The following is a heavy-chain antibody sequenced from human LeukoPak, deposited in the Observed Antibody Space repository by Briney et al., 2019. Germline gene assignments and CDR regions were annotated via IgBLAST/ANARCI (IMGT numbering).Heavy chain of an antibody. CDR1: GFTFSSYA. Sequence: GGSLRLSCAASGFTFSSYAMNWVRQAPGKGLEWVSAISGGGGSTYYTDSVKGRFAISRDNSKNTLYPEMDSLRAEDTAVYFCAKVAAVAGTGYFDCWGQGTLVTVSS. J-gene: IGHJ4*02. CDR2: ISGGGGST. V-gene: IGHV3-23*01. D-gene: IGHD6-19*01. CDR3: AKVAAVAGTGYFDC.